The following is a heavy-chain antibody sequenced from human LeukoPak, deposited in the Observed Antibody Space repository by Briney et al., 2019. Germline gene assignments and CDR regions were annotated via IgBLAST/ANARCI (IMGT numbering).Heavy chain of an antibody. Sequence: AGGSLRLSCAASGFTFSNYWLTWVRQAPGQGLEWVANIKQDGSEKHYVDSVKGRFTISRDNAKNSLYLQMNSLRAEDTAVYYCARDRQIAYWGQGALVTVSS. J-gene: IGHJ4*02. CDR1: GFTFSNYW. CDR2: IKQDGSEK. CDR3: ARDRQIAY. V-gene: IGHV3-7*01.